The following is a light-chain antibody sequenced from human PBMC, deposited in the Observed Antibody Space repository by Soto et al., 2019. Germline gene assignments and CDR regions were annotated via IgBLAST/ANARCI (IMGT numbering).Light chain of an antibody. CDR1: QSVGSN. J-gene: IGKJ1*01. V-gene: IGKV3-15*01. CDR2: GAS. Sequence: EIVMTQSPATLSVSPGEIATLSCSASQSVGSNLAWYQQKPGQAPRLFIYGASTRATGIPARFSGSGSGTDFTLTKSRLEPEDFAVYYCQQYDRSPRKFGQGTKGDIK. CDR3: QQYDRSPRK.